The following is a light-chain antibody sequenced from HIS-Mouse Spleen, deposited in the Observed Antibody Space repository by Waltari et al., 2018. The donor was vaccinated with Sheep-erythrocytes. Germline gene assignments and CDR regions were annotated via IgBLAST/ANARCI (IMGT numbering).Light chain of an antibody. V-gene: IGKV4-1*01. J-gene: IGKJ4*01. CDR3: QQYYSTLT. CDR2: WAS. CDR1: QSVLYSSNNKNY. Sequence: DIVMTQSPDSLAVSLGERATINCKSSQSVLYSSNNKNYLAWYQKKPGQPPKLLIYWASTRESGVPDRFSGSGSGTDFTLTISSLQAEDVAVYYCQQYYSTLTFGGGTK.